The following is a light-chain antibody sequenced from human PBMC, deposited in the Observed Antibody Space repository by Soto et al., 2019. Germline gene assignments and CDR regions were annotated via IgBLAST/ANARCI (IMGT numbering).Light chain of an antibody. V-gene: IGKV4-1*01. J-gene: IGKJ1*01. Sequence: DIVMTQSPDSLAVSLGERATINCKSSQNILYSSNNKNYLAWYQQKPGQPPKLLIYWASTRESGVPDRFSGSRSGTDFTLTISSLQAEDVAVYYCQQYYSSPWTSGQGTKVDIK. CDR2: WAS. CDR3: QQYYSSPWT. CDR1: QNILYSSNNKNY.